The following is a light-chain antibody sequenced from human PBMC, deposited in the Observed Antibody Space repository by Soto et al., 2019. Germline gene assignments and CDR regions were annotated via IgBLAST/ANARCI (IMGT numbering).Light chain of an antibody. Sequence: QSALTQPASVSGSPGQSITISCTGTSSDVGGYNYVSWYQQHPGKAPKLMFYEVSNRPSGVSNRFSGSKSGNTASLTISGLQAEDEADYCCSSYTSSSTLVVFGGGTKLTVL. CDR3: SSYTSSSTLVV. J-gene: IGLJ2*01. CDR1: SSDVGGYNY. CDR2: EVS. V-gene: IGLV2-14*01.